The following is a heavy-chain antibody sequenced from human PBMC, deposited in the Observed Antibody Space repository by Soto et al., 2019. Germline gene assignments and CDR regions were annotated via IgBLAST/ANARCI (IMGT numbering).Heavy chain of an antibody. CDR1: GGSISSGGYY. CDR2: IYYSGST. Sequence: QVQLQESGPGLVKPSQTLSLTCTVSGGSISSGGYYWSWIRQHPGKGLEWIGYIYYSGSTYYNTSLKSRVTISVDTSKNQFSLKLSSVTAADTAVYYCARVVAVAGTSDPWFDPWGQGTLVTVSS. CDR3: ARVVAVAGTSDPWFDP. J-gene: IGHJ5*02. D-gene: IGHD6-19*01. V-gene: IGHV4-31*03.